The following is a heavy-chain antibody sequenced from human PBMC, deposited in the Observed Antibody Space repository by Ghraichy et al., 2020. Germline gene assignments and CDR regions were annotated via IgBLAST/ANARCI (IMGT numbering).Heavy chain of an antibody. D-gene: IGHD4-17*01. Sequence: GSLRLSCVASGFTVSRKYMSWIRQAPGKGLEWVSVIYTGGGTYYADSVKGRFTISRDNSKNTLYLQMNNLRAEDTATYYCATRDSGDYACFDYWGQGTLVTVSS. J-gene: IGHJ4*02. CDR1: GFTVSRKY. CDR3: ATRDSGDYACFDY. CDR2: IYTGGGT. V-gene: IGHV3-53*01.